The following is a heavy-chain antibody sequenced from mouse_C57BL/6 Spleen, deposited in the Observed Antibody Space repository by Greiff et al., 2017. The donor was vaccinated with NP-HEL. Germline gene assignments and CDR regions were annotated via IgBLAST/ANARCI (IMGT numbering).Heavy chain of an antibody. CDR2: ITYDGSST. Sequence: EVMLVESEGGLVQPGSSMKLSCTASGFTFSDYYMAWVRQVPEKGLEWVANITYDGSSTYYLDSLKSRFIISRDNAKNILYLQMSSLKYEDTATYYCARDRGYYATSYYFDYWGQGTTLTVSS. J-gene: IGHJ2*01. V-gene: IGHV5-16*01. D-gene: IGHD2-3*01. CDR1: GFTFSDYY. CDR3: ARDRGYYATSYYFDY.